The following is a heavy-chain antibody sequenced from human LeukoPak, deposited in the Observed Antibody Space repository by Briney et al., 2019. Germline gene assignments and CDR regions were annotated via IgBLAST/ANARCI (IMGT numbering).Heavy chain of an antibody. Sequence: ASVKVSCKASGYTFTSYAMHWVRQAPGQRLEWMGWINAGNGNTKYSQKFQGRVTITRDTSASTAYTELSSLRSEDTAVYYCARGITMVRGVIPFDYWGQGTLVTVSS. CDR1: GYTFTSYA. J-gene: IGHJ4*02. CDR3: ARGITMVRGVIPFDY. CDR2: INAGNGNT. V-gene: IGHV1-3*01. D-gene: IGHD3-10*01.